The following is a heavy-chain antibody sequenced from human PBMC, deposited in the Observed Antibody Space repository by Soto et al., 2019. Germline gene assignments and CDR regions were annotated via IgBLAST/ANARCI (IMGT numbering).Heavy chain of an antibody. D-gene: IGHD2-21*01. Sequence: EVQLVESGGGLIQPGGSLRLSCAASGFAVSSNYMRWVRQAPGKGLEWVSLIYSGGTTYYADSVKGRFTISRDNSKNTLYLQMNSLRAEDTAVYYCARASKGTIYSPHAFDIWGQGTMVTVSS. CDR3: ARASKGTIYSPHAFDI. J-gene: IGHJ3*02. CDR1: GFAVSSNY. V-gene: IGHV3-53*01. CDR2: IYSGGTT.